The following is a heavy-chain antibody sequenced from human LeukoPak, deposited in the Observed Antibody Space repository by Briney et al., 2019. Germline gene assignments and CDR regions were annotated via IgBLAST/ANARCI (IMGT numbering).Heavy chain of an antibody. CDR1: GFTFSSYW. D-gene: IGHD4-23*01. CDR3: ARADGGNVHFDY. V-gene: IGHV3-74*01. Sequence: PGGSLRLSCAASGFTFSSYWMHWVRQAPGKGLVWVSRINSDGSRTTYADSVKGRFTISRDNAKNTLYLQMNSLRAEDTAVYYCARADGGNVHFDYWGQGTLITVSS. J-gene: IGHJ4*02. CDR2: INSDGSRT.